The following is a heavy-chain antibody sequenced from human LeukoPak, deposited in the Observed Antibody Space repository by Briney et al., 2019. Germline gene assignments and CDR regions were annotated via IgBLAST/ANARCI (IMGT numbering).Heavy chain of an antibody. D-gene: IGHD3-10*01. Sequence: PGGSLRLSCAASGFTFSDYYMNWIRQAPGKGLEWVSYISSSGDTIYYADSVKGRFTISRDNAKNSLYLQVNSLRAEDTAIYYCATDSYVSGSYYRLFYWGQGTLVTVSS. CDR3: ATDSYVSGSYYRLFY. V-gene: IGHV3-11*04. CDR1: GFTFSDYY. J-gene: IGHJ4*02. CDR2: ISSSGDTI.